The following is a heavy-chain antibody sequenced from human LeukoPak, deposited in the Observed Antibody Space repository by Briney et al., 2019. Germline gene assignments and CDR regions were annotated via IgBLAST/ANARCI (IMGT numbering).Heavy chain of an antibody. D-gene: IGHD4-17*01. V-gene: IGHV3-30-3*01. J-gene: IGHJ5*02. Sequence: PGRSLRLSCAASGFTFSSYAMHWVRQAPGKGLELVAVISYDGSNKYYADSVRGRFTISRDNSKNTLYLQMNSLRAEDTAVYYCARDQGDGDYDLADWFDPWGQGTLVTVSS. CDR2: ISYDGSNK. CDR1: GFTFSSYA. CDR3: ARDQGDGDYDLADWFDP.